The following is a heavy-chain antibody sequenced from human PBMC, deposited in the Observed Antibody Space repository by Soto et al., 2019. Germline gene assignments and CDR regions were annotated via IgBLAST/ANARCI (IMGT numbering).Heavy chain of an antibody. CDR3: AKHLSDY. CDR1: GFTFSSYG. CDR2: ISYDGSNK. Sequence: GGSLRLSCAASGFTFSSYGMHWVRQAPGKGLEWVAVISYDGSNKYYADSVKGRFTISRDNSKNTLYLQMNSLRAEDTAVYYCAKHLSDYWGQGTLVTVSS. J-gene: IGHJ4*02. V-gene: IGHV3-30*18.